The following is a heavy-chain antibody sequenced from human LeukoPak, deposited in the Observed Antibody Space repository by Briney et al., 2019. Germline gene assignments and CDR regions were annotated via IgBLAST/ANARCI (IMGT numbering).Heavy chain of an antibody. CDR1: EFTFTNCA. CDR2: ITASGGDI. V-gene: IGHV3-23*01. D-gene: IGHD3-22*01. CDR3: AKGSSDYYYDY. J-gene: IGHJ4*02. Sequence: GGSLRLSCAASEFTFTNCAMTWVRQAPGKGLEWVSSITASGGDIFHADSVKGRFTISRDNSKNTLYLQMNSLRAEDTAVYYCAKGSSDYYYDYWGQGTLVTVSA.